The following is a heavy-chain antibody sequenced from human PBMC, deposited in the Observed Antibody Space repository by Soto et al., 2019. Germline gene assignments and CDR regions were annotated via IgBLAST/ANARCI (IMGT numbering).Heavy chain of an antibody. CDR3: ARANSSGWYFDY. J-gene: IGHJ4*02. CDR1: GFTLSSYR. D-gene: IGHD6-19*01. Sequence: EVQLVESGGGLVKPGGPLRLSCAASGFTLSSYRMNWVRQAPGKGLEWVSPISSSSSYIYYADSVKGRFTISRDNAKNSLYLQMNSLRAEDTAVYYCARANSSGWYFDYWGQGTLVTVSS. CDR2: ISSSSSYI. V-gene: IGHV3-21*01.